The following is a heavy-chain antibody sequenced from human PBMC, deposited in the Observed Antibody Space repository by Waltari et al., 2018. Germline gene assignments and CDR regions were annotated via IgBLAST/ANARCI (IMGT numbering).Heavy chain of an antibody. CDR3: ARGRRNNSGYSDFDY. Sequence: EVHLMESGGGLVQPGGSLRLSCAASKFTFSAYWMNWFRQAPGKGLEWVANIKQDGSDEHYVDSVKGRFTISRDNAQNSLFLQMNNLRVEDTAVYYCARGRRNNSGYSDFDYWGQGTLLTVSS. J-gene: IGHJ4*02. D-gene: IGHD3-22*01. CDR2: IKQDGSDE. CDR1: KFTFSAYW. V-gene: IGHV3-7*01.